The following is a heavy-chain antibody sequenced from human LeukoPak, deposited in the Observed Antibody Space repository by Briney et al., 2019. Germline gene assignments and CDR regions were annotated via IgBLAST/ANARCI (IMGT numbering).Heavy chain of an antibody. CDR2: INHSGST. V-gene: IGHV4-39*07. CDR3: ASENYDFWSGKDAFDI. J-gene: IGHJ3*02. D-gene: IGHD3-3*01. CDR1: GGSISSSSYY. Sequence: SETLSLTCTVSGGSISSSSYYWGWIRQPPGKGLEWIGEINHSGSTNYNPSLKSRVTISVDTSKNQFSLKLSSVTAADTAVYYCASENYDFWSGKDAFDIWGQGTMVTVSS.